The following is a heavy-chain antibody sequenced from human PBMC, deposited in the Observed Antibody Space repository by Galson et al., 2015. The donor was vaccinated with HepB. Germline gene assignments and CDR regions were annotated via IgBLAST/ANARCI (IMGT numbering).Heavy chain of an antibody. J-gene: IGHJ3*02. CDR1: GGSISSYY. CDR3: ARHLMDSSAFDI. D-gene: IGHD3/OR15-3a*01. Sequence: LSLTCTVSGGSISSYYWSWIRQPPGKGLEWIGYIYYSGSTNYNPSLKSRATISVDTSKNQFSLKLSSVTASDTAVYYCARHLMDSSAFDIWGQGTMVTAFS. CDR2: IYYSGST. V-gene: IGHV4-59*08.